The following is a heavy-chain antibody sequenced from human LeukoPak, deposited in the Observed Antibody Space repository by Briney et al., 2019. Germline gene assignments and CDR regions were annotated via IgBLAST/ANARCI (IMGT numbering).Heavy chain of an antibody. Sequence: GGSLRLSCAGSGFTFSSYAMSWVRQAPGKGPEWVSAISGSGHTTSYADAVKGRFAIPRDNSKNTLSLQMSSLRAEDTAVYYCAKDRAVRGVTHFDYWGQGTLVTVSS. CDR3: AKDRAVRGVTHFDY. CDR2: ISGSGHTT. CDR1: GFTFSSYA. J-gene: IGHJ4*02. D-gene: IGHD3-10*01. V-gene: IGHV3-23*01.